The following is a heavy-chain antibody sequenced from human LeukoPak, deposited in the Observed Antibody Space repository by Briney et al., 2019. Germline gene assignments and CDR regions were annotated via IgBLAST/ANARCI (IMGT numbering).Heavy chain of an antibody. Sequence: SETLSLTCTVSGGSISGYYWSWIRQPAGKGLEWIGRIYSSGSTNYNPSLKSRVTMSVDTSKNQFSLKLSSVTAADTAVYYCAGDSSRTFDYWGQGTLVTVSS. D-gene: IGHD6-13*01. CDR3: AGDSSRTFDY. CDR1: GGSISGYY. V-gene: IGHV4-4*07. CDR2: IYSSGST. J-gene: IGHJ4*02.